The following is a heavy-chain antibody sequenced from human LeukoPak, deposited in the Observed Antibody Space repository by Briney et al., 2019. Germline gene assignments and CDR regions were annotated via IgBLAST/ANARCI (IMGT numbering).Heavy chain of an antibody. J-gene: IGHJ4*02. V-gene: IGHV1-8*01. CDR1: GHTFTSYD. CDR2: MSPNGGDA. Sequence: GASVKVSCKASGHTFTSYDFNWVRQATGQRPEWMGWMSPNGGDAGYAQKFQDRVTMTRNTSISTAYMELSSLRSDDTAVYYCARGPPNWGYDYWGPGTLVTVSS. D-gene: IGHD7-27*01. CDR3: ARGPPNWGYDY.